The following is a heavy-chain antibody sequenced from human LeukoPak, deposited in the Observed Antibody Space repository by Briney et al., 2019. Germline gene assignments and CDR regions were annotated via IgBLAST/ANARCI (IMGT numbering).Heavy chain of an antibody. V-gene: IGHV3-48*03. J-gene: IGHJ4*02. CDR3: ARTYSRLVIGVSDY. D-gene: IGHD3-10*01. CDR1: GFTFSSYE. CDR2: ISSSGSTI. Sequence: GGSLRLSCAASGFTFSSYEMNWVRQAPGKGLEWVSYISSSGSTIYYADSVKGRFTISRDNAKNSLYLQMNSLRAEDTAVYYCARTYSRLVIGVSDYWGQGTLVTVSS.